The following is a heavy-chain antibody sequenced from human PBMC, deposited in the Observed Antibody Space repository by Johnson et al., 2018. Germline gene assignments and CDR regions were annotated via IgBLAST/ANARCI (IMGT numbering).Heavy chain of an antibody. J-gene: IGHJ1*01. Sequence: QVQLVESGAEVKKPGASVRVSCKASGYTFTNYDLNWVRQATGQGLEWLGWMNPNSGVTGDAQKFQGRVTMTRDTSRSTAYMELTSLTPEDTAVYYCARDGTHYYDSSGYYYPLQYFQHWGQGTLVTVSS. CDR1: GYTFTNYD. V-gene: IGHV1-8*01. CDR3: ARDGTHYYDSSGYYYPLQYFQH. D-gene: IGHD3-22*01. CDR2: MNPNSGVT.